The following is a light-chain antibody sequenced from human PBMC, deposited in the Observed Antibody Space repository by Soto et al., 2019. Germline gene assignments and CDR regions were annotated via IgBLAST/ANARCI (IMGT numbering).Light chain of an antibody. J-gene: IGLJ1*01. CDR1: SSDVGGFNY. V-gene: IGLV2-11*01. CDR3: CSYAGGYTHYV. CDR2: DVS. Sequence: QSVLTQPPSVSGSPGQSVTISCIGTSSDVGGFNYVSWYQHHPGKAPKLMIYDVSKRPSGVPDRFSGSKSGNTASLTISGLQAEDEADYYCCSYAGGYTHYVFATGTKATVL.